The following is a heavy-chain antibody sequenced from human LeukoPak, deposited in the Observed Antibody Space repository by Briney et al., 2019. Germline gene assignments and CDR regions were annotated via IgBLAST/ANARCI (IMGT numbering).Heavy chain of an antibody. CDR3: ARLRYFDWIHDY. V-gene: IGHV1-69*04. Sequence: SVKVSCKTSGGTFSSYAVSWVRQAPGQGLKWMGRIIPILGIANYAQKFQGRVTITADKSTSTAYMELSSLRSEDTAVYYCARLRYFDWIHDYWGQGTLVTVSS. CDR2: IIPILGIA. CDR1: GGTFSSYA. J-gene: IGHJ4*02. D-gene: IGHD3-9*01.